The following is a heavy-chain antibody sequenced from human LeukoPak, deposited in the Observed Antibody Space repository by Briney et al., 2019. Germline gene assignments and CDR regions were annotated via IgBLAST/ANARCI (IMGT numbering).Heavy chain of an antibody. CDR1: GYSISSGYS. CDR2: FSHSGSP. J-gene: IGHJ5*02. Sequence: SETLSLTCTVSGYSISSGYSWGWIRQPPGRGLEWIGTFSHSGSPNYNPSLKSRVTISVDTSKNQFSLNLRSVTAADTAVYYCARDSGTTGEVKFDPWGQGTLVTVSS. V-gene: IGHV4-38-2*02. D-gene: IGHD3-10*01. CDR3: ARDSGTTGEVKFDP.